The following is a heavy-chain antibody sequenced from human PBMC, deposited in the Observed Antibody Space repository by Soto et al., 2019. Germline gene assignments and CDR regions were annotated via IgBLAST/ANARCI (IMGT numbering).Heavy chain of an antibody. CDR3: AFGNLSYYFDF. J-gene: IGHJ4*02. D-gene: IGHD3-16*01. CDR2: IWYDGSDK. V-gene: IGHV3-33*01. CDR1: GFTFGGFG. Sequence: SLRLSCAPSGFTFGGFGMHWVRQAPGRGLGWVAIIWYDGSDKYYADSVKGRFTISRDNSKNTLYLQMNSLRAEDTAVYHCAFGNLSYYFDFWGQGTPVTVSS.